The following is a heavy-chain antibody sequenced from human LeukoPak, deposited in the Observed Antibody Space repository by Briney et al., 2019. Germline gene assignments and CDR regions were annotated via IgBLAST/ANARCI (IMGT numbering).Heavy chain of an antibody. CDR2: INQDGTEK. J-gene: IGHJ4*02. D-gene: IGHD3-10*01. Sequence: GESLRLSCAASGFTFITYWMSWVRQAPGKGLEWVANINQDGTEKYYVDSVKGRFTISRDNAKNSLYLQMNSLRVEDTAVYYCAKVAKYYYGSETYYFFEHWGQGTPVTASS. V-gene: IGHV3-7*01. CDR1: GFTFITYW. CDR3: AKVAKYYYGSETYYFFEH.